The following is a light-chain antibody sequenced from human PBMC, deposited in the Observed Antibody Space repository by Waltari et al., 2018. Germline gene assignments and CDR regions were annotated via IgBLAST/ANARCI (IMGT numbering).Light chain of an antibody. V-gene: IGLV1-47*01. J-gene: IGLJ3*02. CDR1: SSPIRSNY. CDR3: VAWDDSLSATV. CDR2: RND. Sequence: QSVLTQPPSASGTPGPRVTIPCSGSSSPIRSNYVYWYQHLPGTAPKLLIYRNDQRPSGVPDRFSGSKSGTSASLAISELRSEDEADYYCVAWDDSLSATVFGGGTKLTVL.